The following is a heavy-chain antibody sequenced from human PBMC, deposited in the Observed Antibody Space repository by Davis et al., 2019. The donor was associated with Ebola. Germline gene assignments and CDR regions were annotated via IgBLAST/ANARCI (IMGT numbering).Heavy chain of an antibody. CDR1: GYSFTSYW. Sequence: PGGSLRLSCKGSGYSFTSYWIGWVRQMPGKGLEWMGIIYPGDSDTRYSPSFQGQVTISADKSISTAYLQWSSLKASDTAMYYCARPRRSYDFWSGYPGYWGQGTLVTVSS. CDR3: ARPRRSYDFWSGYPGY. V-gene: IGHV5-51*01. CDR2: IYPGDSDT. D-gene: IGHD3-3*01. J-gene: IGHJ4*02.